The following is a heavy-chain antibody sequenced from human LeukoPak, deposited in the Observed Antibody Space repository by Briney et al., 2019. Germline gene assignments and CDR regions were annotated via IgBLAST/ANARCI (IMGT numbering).Heavy chain of an antibody. CDR1: GYTFTSYG. D-gene: IGHD3-9*01. CDR2: ISAYNGNT. V-gene: IGHV1-18*01. Sequence: ASVKVSCKASGYTFTSYGISWVRQAPGQGLEWMGWISAYNGNTNYAQKLQGRVTMTTDTSTSTAYMELRSLRSDDTAVYYCARGGKDDILTGYYTDYCYMDVWGKGTTVTVSS. CDR3: ARGGKDDILTGYYTDYCYMDV. J-gene: IGHJ6*03.